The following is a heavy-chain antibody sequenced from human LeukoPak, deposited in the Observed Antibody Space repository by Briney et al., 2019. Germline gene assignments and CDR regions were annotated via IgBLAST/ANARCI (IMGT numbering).Heavy chain of an antibody. V-gene: IGHV3-23*01. CDR2: ISGSGGST. CDR1: GFTFSSCA. J-gene: IGHJ3*02. D-gene: IGHD3-3*01. Sequence: TGGSLRLSCAASGFTFSSCAMSWVRQAPGKGLEWVSAISGSGGSTYYADSVKGRFTISRDNSKNTLYLQMNSLRAEDTAVYYCARDVPRYSDFWSGYPPGHAFDIWGQGTMVTVSS. CDR3: ARDVPRYSDFWSGYPPGHAFDI.